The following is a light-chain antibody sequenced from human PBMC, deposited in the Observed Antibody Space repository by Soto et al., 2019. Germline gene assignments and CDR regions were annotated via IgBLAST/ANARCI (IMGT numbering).Light chain of an antibody. CDR2: DAS. Sequence: AIQLTQSPSSLSASVGDRVTITCRASQGISSALAWYQQKPGKAPKLLIYDASSLESGVPSRFSGSGSGTDLTLTISSLQPEDFATHYCQQFNSYPITFGQGTRLEIK. CDR1: QGISSA. J-gene: IGKJ5*01. V-gene: IGKV1-13*02. CDR3: QQFNSYPIT.